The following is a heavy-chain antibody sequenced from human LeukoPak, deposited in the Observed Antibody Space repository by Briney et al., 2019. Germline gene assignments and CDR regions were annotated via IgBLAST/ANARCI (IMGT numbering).Heavy chain of an antibody. V-gene: IGHV4-34*01. CDR1: GGSFSGYY. J-gene: IGHJ5*02. CDR3: ARGLGKVAVAGTLHWFDP. D-gene: IGHD6-19*01. CDR2: INHSGST. Sequence: SETLSLTCAVYGGSFSGYYWSWIRQPPGKGLEWIGEINHSGSTNYNPSLKSRVTISVDTSKNQFSLKLSSVTAADTAVYYCARGLGKVAVAGTLHWFDPWGQGTLVTVSS.